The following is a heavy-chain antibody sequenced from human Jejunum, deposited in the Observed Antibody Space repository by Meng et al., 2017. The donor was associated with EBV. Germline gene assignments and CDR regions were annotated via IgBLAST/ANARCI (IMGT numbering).Heavy chain of an antibody. CDR3: ASRPGFNIGPFDY. CDR1: GYTFTNYP. V-gene: IGHV1-3*01. D-gene: IGHD3/OR15-3a*01. CDR2: INPGNGET. J-gene: IGHJ4*02. Sequence: QGQLVHSGAEVKKPGASVKLSCKASGYTFTNYPIHWVRQAPGQRPEWMGCINPGNGETEFSQKFQGRVTITRDTSATTAYMELTSLRSEDTAVYYCASRPGFNIGPFDYWGQGTLVTVSS.